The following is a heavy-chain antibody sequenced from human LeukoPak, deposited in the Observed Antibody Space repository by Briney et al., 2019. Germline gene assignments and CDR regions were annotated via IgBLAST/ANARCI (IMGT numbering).Heavy chain of an antibody. J-gene: IGHJ3*02. CDR2: IYSGGST. D-gene: IGHD1-7*01. Sequence: GGSLRLSCAASGFTVSSNHMSWVRQGPGKGLEWVSVIYSGGSTYYADSVKGRFTISRDNSKNTVYLQMNSLRVEDTAMYYCARMGNSAFDIRGQGTMVTVSS. CDR3: ARMGNSAFDI. CDR1: GFTVSSNH. V-gene: IGHV3-53*01.